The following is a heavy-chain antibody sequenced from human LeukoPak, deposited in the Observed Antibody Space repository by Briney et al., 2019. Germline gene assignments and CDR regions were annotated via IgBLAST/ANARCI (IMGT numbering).Heavy chain of an antibody. CDR3: ARESADSKTDY. Sequence: PSETLSLTCTVSGGSISSSSYYWSWIRQPPGKGLEWIGYIYYSGSTNYNPSLKSRVTISVDTSKNQFSLKLSSVTAADTAVYYCARESADSKTDYWGQGTLVTVSS. J-gene: IGHJ4*02. CDR1: GGSISSSSYY. V-gene: IGHV4-61*01. CDR2: IYYSGST.